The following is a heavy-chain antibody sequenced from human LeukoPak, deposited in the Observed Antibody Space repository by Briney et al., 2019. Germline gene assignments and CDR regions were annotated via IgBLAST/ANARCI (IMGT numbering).Heavy chain of an antibody. CDR1: GGTFSSYA. J-gene: IGHJ5*02. V-gene: IGHV1-69*05. Sequence: SVKVSCKASGGTFSSYAISWVRQAPGQGLEWVGGIIPIFGTANYAQKFQGRVTITTDESTSTAYMELSSLRSEDTAVYYCARDYSGSSSSWFDPWGQGTLVTVSS. CDR3: ARDYSGSSSSWFDP. CDR2: IIPIFGTA. D-gene: IGHD6-13*01.